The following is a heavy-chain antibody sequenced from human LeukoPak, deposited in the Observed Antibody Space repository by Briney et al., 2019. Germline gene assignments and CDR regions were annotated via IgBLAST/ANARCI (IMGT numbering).Heavy chain of an antibody. CDR2: IFPGDSDT. CDR1: GYNFDDYW. J-gene: IGHJ4*02. Sequence: GESLKISCKVSGYNFDDYWIGWVRQMPGKGLEWLGIIFPGDSDTKYSPSFQGQVTISVDRSTSTAYLQWSSLKASDTANYRARHNLGRDGYNSLDYWGQGALVTVSS. CDR3: ARHNLGRDGYNSLDY. D-gene: IGHD5-24*01. V-gene: IGHV5-51*01.